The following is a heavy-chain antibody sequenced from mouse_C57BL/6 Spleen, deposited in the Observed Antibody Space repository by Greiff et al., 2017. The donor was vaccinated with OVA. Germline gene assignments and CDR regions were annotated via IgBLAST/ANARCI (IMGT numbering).Heavy chain of an antibody. CDR2: INYDGSST. V-gene: IGHV5-16*01. J-gene: IGHJ4*01. CDR1: GFTFSDYY. CDR3: ARVFDWAMDY. Sequence: EVKLVESEGGLVQPGSSMKLSCTASGFTFSDYYMAWVRQVPEKGLEWVANINYDGSSTYYLDSLKSRFIISRDNAKNILYLQMSSLKSEDTATYYCARVFDWAMDYWGQGTSVTVSS. D-gene: IGHD2-4*01.